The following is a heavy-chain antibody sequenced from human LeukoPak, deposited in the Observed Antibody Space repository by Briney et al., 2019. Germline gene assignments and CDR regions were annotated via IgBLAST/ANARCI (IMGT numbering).Heavy chain of an antibody. CDR3: ARVAPGYYGMDV. D-gene: IGHD2-15*01. CDR2: INPNSGGT. V-gene: IGHV1-2*02. CDR1: GYTFTGYY. Sequence: ASVKVSRKASGYTFTGYYMHWVRQAPGQGLEWMGWINPNSGGTNYAQKFQGRVTMTRDTSISTAYMELSRLRSDDTAVYYCARVAPGYYGMDVWGQGTTVTVSS. J-gene: IGHJ6*02.